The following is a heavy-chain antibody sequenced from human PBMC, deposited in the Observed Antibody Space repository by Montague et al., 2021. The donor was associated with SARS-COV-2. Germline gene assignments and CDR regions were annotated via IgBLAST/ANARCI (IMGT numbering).Heavy chain of an antibody. D-gene: IGHD5-24*01. Sequence: SETLSLTCAVSSGSISNYYFSWIRQSPGKGLEWIGYIHYSRNTHYSSYLQSRVPISVDSSKTPFSLRLTSVTAADTAVYYCARHGVGCEFGGHNGCTDAFDIWGQGTVVTVSS. J-gene: IGHJ3*02. V-gene: IGHV4-59*08. CDR2: IHYSRNT. CDR1: SGSISNYY. CDR3: ARHGVGCEFGGHNGCTDAFDI.